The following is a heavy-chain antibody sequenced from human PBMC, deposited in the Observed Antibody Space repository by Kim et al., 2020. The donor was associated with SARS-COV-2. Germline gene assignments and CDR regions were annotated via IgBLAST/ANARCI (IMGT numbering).Heavy chain of an antibody. CDR3: AKGVVGAGVNVYYYGMDV. D-gene: IGHD1-26*01. Sequence: GGSLRLSCAASGFTFSSYAMSWVRQAPGKGLEWVSAISGSGGSTYYADSVKGRFTISRDNSKNTLYLQMNSLRAEDTAVYYCAKGVVGAGVNVYYYGMDVWGQGTTVTVSS. V-gene: IGHV3-23*01. J-gene: IGHJ6*02. CDR1: GFTFSSYA. CDR2: ISGSGGST.